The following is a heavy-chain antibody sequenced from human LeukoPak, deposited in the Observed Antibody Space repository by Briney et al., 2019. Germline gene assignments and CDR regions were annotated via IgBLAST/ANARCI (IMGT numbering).Heavy chain of an antibody. V-gene: IGHV3-20*01. J-gene: IGHJ6*02. CDR1: GFTFDDYG. Sequence: GWALRLSCVASGFTFDDYGMSWVRPAPGKGLAWVAGSNWNGGSTGYADSVKGRFTISRDNAENSLYLQMNSLRAEDTALYHGARDEVAVAASTTYYYYGMDVWGQGTTVTVSS. D-gene: IGHD6-19*01. CDR3: ARDEVAVAASTTYYYYGMDV. CDR2: SNWNGGST.